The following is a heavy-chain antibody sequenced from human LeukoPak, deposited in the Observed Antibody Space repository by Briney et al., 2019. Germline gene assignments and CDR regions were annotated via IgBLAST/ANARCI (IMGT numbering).Heavy chain of an antibody. CDR1: GYSISSGHY. CDR3: VRQRGNCAGTSCYGGGLDP. J-gene: IGHJ5*02. V-gene: IGHV4-38-2*01. CDR2: SHHTGGI. D-gene: IGHD2-2*01. Sequence: SETLSLTCAASGYSISSGHYCCCLRPSPGKLLEWIDTSHHTGGIYYNPSLKSRVTISLYTSKNQVSLKLSSVTAADTAVYYCVRQRGNCAGTSCYGGGLDPWGQGILVTVSS.